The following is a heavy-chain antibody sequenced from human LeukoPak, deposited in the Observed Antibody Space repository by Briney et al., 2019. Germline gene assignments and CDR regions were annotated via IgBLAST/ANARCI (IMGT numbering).Heavy chain of an antibody. V-gene: IGHV3-53*01. CDR2: VHPSGVT. J-gene: IGHJ4*02. CDR3: ARTRVTVTTYHFDY. Sequence: PGGSLRLSCAVSGFSVTRDYVNWVRQAPGKGLEWVSLVHPSGVTNYADSVKGRFTISRDNSKNTPYLQMNSLRAEDAAVYYCARTRVTVTTYHFDYWGQGTLVTVSS. CDR1: GFSVTRDY. D-gene: IGHD1-14*01.